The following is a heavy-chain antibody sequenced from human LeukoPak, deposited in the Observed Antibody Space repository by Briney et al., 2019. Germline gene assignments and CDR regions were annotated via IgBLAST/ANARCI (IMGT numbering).Heavy chain of an antibody. V-gene: IGHV1-3*01. D-gene: IGHD6-13*01. CDR3: ARATVASSSWHNY. CDR1: GGTFSSYA. Sequence: ASVKVSCKASGGTFSSYAISWVRQTPGQRLEWMGWISAGNGNTKYSREFQGRVTFTRDTSASTAYMELSSLKSEDTAVYYCARATVASSSWHNYWGQGTLVTVSS. CDR2: ISAGNGNT. J-gene: IGHJ4*02.